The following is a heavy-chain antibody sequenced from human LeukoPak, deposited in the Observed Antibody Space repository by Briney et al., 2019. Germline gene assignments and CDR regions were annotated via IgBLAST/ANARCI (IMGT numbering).Heavy chain of an antibody. Sequence: PSETLSLTCAVYGGSFSGYYWSWIRQPPGKGLEWIGRIYTSGSTKYNPSLKSRVTMSVDTSKNLFSLKLTSVTAADTAVYYCARGPNYDILTGYYRTYYYMDVWGKGTTVTISS. D-gene: IGHD3-9*01. J-gene: IGHJ6*03. CDR2: IYTSGST. V-gene: IGHV4-59*10. CDR1: GGSFSGYY. CDR3: ARGPNYDILTGYYRTYYYMDV.